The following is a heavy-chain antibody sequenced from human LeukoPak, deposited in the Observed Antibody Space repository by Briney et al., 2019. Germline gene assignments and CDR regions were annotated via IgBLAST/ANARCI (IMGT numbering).Heavy chain of an antibody. CDR2: ISWNSGSI. V-gene: IGHV3-9*01. CDR3: AKDASRYCSSTSCSSY. J-gene: IGHJ4*02. CDR1: GFTFSSYA. D-gene: IGHD2-2*01. Sequence: GGSLRLSCAASGFTFSSYAMSWVRQAPGKGLEWVSGISWNSGSIGYADSVKGRFTISRDNAKNSLYLQMNSLRAEDTALYYCAKDASRYCSSTSCSSYWGQGTLVTVSS.